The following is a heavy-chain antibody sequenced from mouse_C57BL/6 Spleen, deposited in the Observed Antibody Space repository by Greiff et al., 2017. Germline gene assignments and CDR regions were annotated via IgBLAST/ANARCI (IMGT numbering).Heavy chain of an antibody. CDR3: ARSFNWDYFDY. Sequence: EVQLKESGGGLVQPGGSLSLSCAASGFTFTDYYMSWVRQPPGKALEWLGFIRNKANGYTTEYSASVKGRFTISRDNSQSILYLQMNALRAEDSATYYCARSFNWDYFDYWGQGTTLTVSS. V-gene: IGHV7-3*01. CDR1: GFTFTDYY. CDR2: IRNKANGYTT. D-gene: IGHD4-1*02. J-gene: IGHJ2*01.